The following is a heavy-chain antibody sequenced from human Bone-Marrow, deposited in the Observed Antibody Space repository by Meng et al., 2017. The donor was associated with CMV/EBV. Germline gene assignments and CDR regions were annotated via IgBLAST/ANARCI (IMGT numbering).Heavy chain of an antibody. D-gene: IGHD1-26*01. CDR3: AKESRAIVGAIGAAFDI. J-gene: IGHJ3*02. Sequence: GESLKISCASSGFTFSDYAMRWVRQAPGRGLEWVSGISGSGDWRYHADSVKGRFTISRDNSKNTLYLQMNSLRAEDTAVYYCAKESRAIVGAIGAAFDIWGQGTMVTVSS. V-gene: IGHV3-23*01. CDR2: ISGSGDWR. CDR1: GFTFSDYA.